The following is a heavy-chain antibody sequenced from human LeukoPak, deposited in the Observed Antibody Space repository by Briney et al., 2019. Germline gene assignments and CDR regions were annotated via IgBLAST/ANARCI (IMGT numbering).Heavy chain of an antibody. CDR1: GFTFSSYW. CDR3: ARDSDSSGYYYYYYYMDV. J-gene: IGHJ6*03. Sequence: GGSLRLSCAASGFTFSSYWMSWVRQAPGKGLEWVANIKEDGRQKYYVDSVKGRFTISRDNAKNSLYLQMNSLRAEDTAVYYCARDSDSSGYYYYYYYMDVWGKGTTVTISS. CDR2: IKEDGRQK. D-gene: IGHD3-22*01. V-gene: IGHV3-7*01.